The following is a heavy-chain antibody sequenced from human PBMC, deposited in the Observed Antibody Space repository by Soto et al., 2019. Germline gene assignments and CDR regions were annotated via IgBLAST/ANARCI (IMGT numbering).Heavy chain of an antibody. CDR3: ARDFDADSRTDFDY. CDR2: ISGNGRII. V-gene: IGHV3-11*01. D-gene: IGHD4-17*01. CDR1: GFIFSDYY. Sequence: QVQLVESGGGLVKPGGSLRLSCATSGFIFSDYYMHWIRQAPGKGLEWISYISGNGRIIQYADSAKGRFTISRDNAQNSLYLQKKSLRAEDTALYFCARDFDADSRTDFDYWGQGTLVTFSS. J-gene: IGHJ4*02.